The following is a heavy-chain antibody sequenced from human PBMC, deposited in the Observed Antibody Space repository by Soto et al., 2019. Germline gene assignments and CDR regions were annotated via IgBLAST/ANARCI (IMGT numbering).Heavy chain of an antibody. D-gene: IGHD3-10*01. CDR3: ARDRWEMPRWFGEHSGSYYGMYV. Sequence: SETLSLTCTVSGGSISSYYWSWIRQPPGKGLEWIGYIYYSGSTNYNPSLKSRVTISVDTSKNQFSLKLSSVTAADTAVYYCARDRWEMPRWFGEHSGSYYGMYVWGQGTTVTVSS. J-gene: IGHJ6*02. CDR1: GGSISSYY. CDR2: IYYSGST. V-gene: IGHV4-59*01.